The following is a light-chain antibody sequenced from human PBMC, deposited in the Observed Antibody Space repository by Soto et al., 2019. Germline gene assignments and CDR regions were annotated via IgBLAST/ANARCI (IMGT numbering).Light chain of an antibody. V-gene: IGKV3-15*01. CDR1: RGISSN. Sequence: IVMTQSPATLSVSPGERATLSCRASRGISSNLAWYQQKPGQAPRLLIYDASTRATGIPARFSGSGSGTEFTLTISSLQLEDFGTYYCLQDYNYPLTFGGGTRLEI. J-gene: IGKJ4*01. CDR2: DAS. CDR3: LQDYNYPLT.